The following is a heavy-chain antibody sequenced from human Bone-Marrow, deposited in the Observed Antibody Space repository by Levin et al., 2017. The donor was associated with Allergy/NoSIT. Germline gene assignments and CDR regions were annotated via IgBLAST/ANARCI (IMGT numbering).Heavy chain of an antibody. CDR1: RFIFSRST. D-gene: IGHD6-19*01. Sequence: GESLKISCSASRFIFSRSTMHWVRQAPGKGLEYVSAISFDGIRTYYADSVKGRFTISRDNSKNMLYLQMSRLRADDTAVYYCVREGHSSGYCGCFDIWGQGTKVTVS. CDR2: ISFDGIRT. V-gene: IGHV3-64D*06. CDR3: VREGHSSGYCGCFDI. J-gene: IGHJ3*02.